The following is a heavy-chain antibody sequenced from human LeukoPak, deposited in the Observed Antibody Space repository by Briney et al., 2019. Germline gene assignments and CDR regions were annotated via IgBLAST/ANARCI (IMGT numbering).Heavy chain of an antibody. J-gene: IGHJ4*02. V-gene: IGHV3-48*03. D-gene: IGHD3-3*01. CDR2: ISSSGSTI. Sequence: GGSLTLLCAPCGFTFSSYEVKWLRQAPGKGLECVSYISSSGSTIYYADSVKSRFTISRDNAKNSLYLQMNSLRAEDTAVYYCARYYDFWSGYGYWGQGTLVTVSS. CDR3: ARYYDFWSGYGY. CDR1: GFTFSSYE.